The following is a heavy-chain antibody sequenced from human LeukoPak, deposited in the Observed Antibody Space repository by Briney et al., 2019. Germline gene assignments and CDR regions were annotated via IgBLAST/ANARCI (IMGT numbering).Heavy chain of an antibody. CDR3: AKGGGTYYYDSSLLDY. CDR2: IYHSGST. D-gene: IGHD3-22*01. V-gene: IGHV4-38-2*02. J-gene: IGHJ4*02. CDR1: GYSISSGYY. Sequence: SSETLSLTCTVSGYSISSGYYWGWIRQPPGKGLEWIGSIYHSGSTYYNPSLKSRVTISVDTSKNQFSLKLSSVTAADTAVHYCAKGGGTYYYDSSLLDYWGQGTLITVSS.